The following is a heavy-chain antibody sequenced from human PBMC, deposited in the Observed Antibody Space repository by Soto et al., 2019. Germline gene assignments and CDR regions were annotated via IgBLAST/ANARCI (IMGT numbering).Heavy chain of an antibody. Sequence: SVKVSCKASGGTFSSYAISWVRRAPGQGLEWMGGIIPIFGTANYAQKFQGRVTITADKSTSTAYMELSSLRSEDTAVYYCASTPYYYDSSGYYPFDYWGQGTLVTVSS. V-gene: IGHV1-69*06. CDR2: IIPIFGTA. D-gene: IGHD3-22*01. CDR1: GGTFSSYA. CDR3: ASTPYYYDSSGYYPFDY. J-gene: IGHJ4*02.